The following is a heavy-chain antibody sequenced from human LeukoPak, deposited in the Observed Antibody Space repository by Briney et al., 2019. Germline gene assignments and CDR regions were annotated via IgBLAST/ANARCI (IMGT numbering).Heavy chain of an antibody. CDR2: ISNNGGSS. CDR1: GFTFSAYA. D-gene: IGHD1-1*01. CDR3: VKITSVTGGDC. J-gene: IGHJ4*02. V-gene: IGHV3-64D*09. Sequence: GGALRLSCSASGFTFSAYAMYWVRQAPGKGLEYVSGISNNGGSSFYADSVKGRLTISRDNSKNTLYLQMSSLRAEDTAVYYCVKITSVTGGDCWGQGTRLTVSS.